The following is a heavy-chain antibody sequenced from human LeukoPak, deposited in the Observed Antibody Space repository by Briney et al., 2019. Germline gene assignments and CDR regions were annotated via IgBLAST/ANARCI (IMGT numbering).Heavy chain of an antibody. CDR2: IYYSGST. Sequence: SETLSLTCTVSGGSISSSSYYWGWIRQPPGKGLEWIGSIYYSGSTYYNPSLKSRVTISVDTSKNQFSLKLSSVTAADTAVYYCARLDYYDSSGHDRWGQGTLVTVSS. D-gene: IGHD3-22*01. V-gene: IGHV4-39*07. CDR1: GGSISSSSYY. CDR3: ARLDYYDSSGHDR. J-gene: IGHJ5*02.